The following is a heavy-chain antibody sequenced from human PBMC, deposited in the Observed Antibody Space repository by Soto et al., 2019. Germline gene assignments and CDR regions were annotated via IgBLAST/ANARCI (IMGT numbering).Heavy chain of an antibody. J-gene: IGHJ4*02. D-gene: IGHD2-2*01. CDR3: VIASMPKAHFDS. CDR1: GGSIRGYY. CDR2: MHTSGST. V-gene: IGHV4-4*07. Sequence: QLQLQESGPGLVKPSETLSLTCTVSGGSIRGYYWSWIRQSAGMRLEWIGRMHTSGSTNYNPSLKSRVTISVDMSKNQISLKLTSVTAADTALYYCVIASMPKAHFDSWGQGPLVPVSS.